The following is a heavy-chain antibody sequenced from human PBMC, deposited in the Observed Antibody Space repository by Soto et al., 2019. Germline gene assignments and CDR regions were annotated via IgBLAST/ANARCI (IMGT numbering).Heavy chain of an antibody. CDR3: AKEADYYYYYGMDV. J-gene: IGHJ6*02. CDR2: ISSSGGST. Sequence: PGGSLRLSCAASGFTFRNYVMSWVRQAPGKGLEWVSAISSSGGSTYYADSVKGRFTISRDNSKNTLYLQMNSLRAEDTAVYYCAKEADYYYYYGMDVWSQGTTVTVS. V-gene: IGHV3-23*01. CDR1: GFTFRNYV.